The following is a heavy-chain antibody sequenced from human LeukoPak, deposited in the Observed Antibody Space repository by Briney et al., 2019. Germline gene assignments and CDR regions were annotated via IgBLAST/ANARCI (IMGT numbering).Heavy chain of an antibody. CDR2: ISSNGVDT. D-gene: IGHD3-3*02. CDR1: GFSVTSNG. Sequence: PGGSLRLSCVASGFSVTSNGMHWVRQAPGKGLEDVSAISSNGVDTFYANSVKGRFTVSRDTSKNTVYLQMGSLRAEDMAVYYCARDRSIEDAFDIWGQGTMVTVSS. V-gene: IGHV3-64*01. J-gene: IGHJ3*02. CDR3: ARDRSIEDAFDI.